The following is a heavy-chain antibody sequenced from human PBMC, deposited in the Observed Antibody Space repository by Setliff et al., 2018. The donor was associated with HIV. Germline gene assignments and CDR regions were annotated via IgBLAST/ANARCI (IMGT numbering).Heavy chain of an antibody. D-gene: IGHD2-21*01. J-gene: IGHJ6*04. CDR3: ATEATPGFRSYSMDV. Sequence: ASVKVSCKVSGYTLTDLSLHWVRQAPGKGLEWMGSFDTKTGENIYAQKIQGRFSMAQDMFADTAYMELSSLTSDDTARYYCATEATPGFRSYSMDVWGKGSTVTVTS. V-gene: IGHV1-24*01. CDR1: GYTLTDLS. CDR2: FDTKTGEN.